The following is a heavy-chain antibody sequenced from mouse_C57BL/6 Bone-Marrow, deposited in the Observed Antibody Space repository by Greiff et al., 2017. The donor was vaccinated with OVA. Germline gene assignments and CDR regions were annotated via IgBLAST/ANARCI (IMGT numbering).Heavy chain of an antibody. CDR1: GYTFTDYN. J-gene: IGHJ2*01. Sequence: EVQLQESGPELVKPGASVKMSCKASGYTFTDYNMHWVKQSHGKSLEWIGYINPNNGGTSYNQKFKGKATLTVNKSSSTAYMELRSLTSEDSAVYYCASPAYYSTYWGQGTTLTVSS. D-gene: IGHD2-5*01. CDR3: ASPAYYSTY. CDR2: INPNNGGT. V-gene: IGHV1-22*01.